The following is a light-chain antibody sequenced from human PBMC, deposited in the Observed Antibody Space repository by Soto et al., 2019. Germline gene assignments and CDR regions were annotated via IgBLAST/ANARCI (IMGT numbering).Light chain of an antibody. J-gene: IGLJ1*01. CDR3: SSYTTTSTYV. CDR2: EVS. Sequence: QSALTQPASVSGSPGQSITLSCTGTSSDVGGYHFVSWYQQHPGKAPKLIIYEVSNRPSGVSDRFSASKSGNTASLTISGLQAEDEADYYCSSYTTTSTYVFGTGTKLTVL. CDR1: SSDVGGYHF. V-gene: IGLV2-14*01.